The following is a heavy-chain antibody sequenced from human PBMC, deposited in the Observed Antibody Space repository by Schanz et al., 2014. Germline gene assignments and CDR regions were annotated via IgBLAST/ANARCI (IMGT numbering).Heavy chain of an antibody. Sequence: QVQLVESGGGVVQPGRSLRLSCAASGFTFSSYGMRWVRQAPGKGLEWVAAMSYDGSIKYYADSVKGRFTMSRDNSKNTLYLQMNSLRAEDTAVYYCARANYRRKINFDYWGRGTLVTVSS. J-gene: IGHJ4*02. V-gene: IGHV3-33*01. D-gene: IGHD3-10*01. CDR2: MSYDGSIK. CDR1: GFTFSSYG. CDR3: ARANYRRKINFDY.